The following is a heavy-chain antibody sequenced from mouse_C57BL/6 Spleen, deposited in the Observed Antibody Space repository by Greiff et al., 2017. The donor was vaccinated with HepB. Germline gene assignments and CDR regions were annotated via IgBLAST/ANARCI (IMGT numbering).Heavy chain of an antibody. V-gene: IGHV14-4*01. Sequence: VQLQQSGAELVRPGASVKLSCTASGFNIKDDYMHWVKQRPEQGLEWIGWIDPENGDTEYASKFQGKATITADTSSNTAYLQLSSLTSEDTAVYYCARSDYGSSYGDYWGQGTTLTVSS. D-gene: IGHD1-1*01. CDR2: IDPENGDT. J-gene: IGHJ2*01. CDR1: GFNIKDDY. CDR3: ARSDYGSSYGDY.